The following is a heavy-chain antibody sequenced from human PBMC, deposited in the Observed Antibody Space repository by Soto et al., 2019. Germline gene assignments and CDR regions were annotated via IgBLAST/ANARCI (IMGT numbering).Heavy chain of an antibody. D-gene: IGHD2-2*01. CDR3: AKDSYCSSTSCSPLNS. CDR2: ISGRAGNT. Sequence: GGSLRLSCAASGFTFASYTMTWVRQPPGKGLEWVSVISGRAGNTYYADSVKGRFTISRDNSKNTLYLYMSSLRAEDTALYYCAKDSYCSSTSCSPLNSWGQGTLVTVSS. J-gene: IGHJ5*02. V-gene: IGHV3-23*01. CDR1: GFTFASYT.